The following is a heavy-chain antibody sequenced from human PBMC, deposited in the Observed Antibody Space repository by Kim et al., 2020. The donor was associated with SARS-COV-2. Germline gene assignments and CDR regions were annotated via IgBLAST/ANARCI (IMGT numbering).Heavy chain of an antibody. V-gene: IGHV4-34*01. CDR3: ARSYQYQLLLPYFDY. Sequence: SETLSLTCAVYGGSFSGYYWSWIRQPPGKGLEWIGEINHSGSTNYNPSLKSRVTISVDTSKNQFSLKLSSVTAADTAVYYCARSYQYQLLLPYFDYWGQGTLVTVSS. D-gene: IGHD2-2*01. CDR2: INHSGST. J-gene: IGHJ4*02. CDR1: GGSFSGYY.